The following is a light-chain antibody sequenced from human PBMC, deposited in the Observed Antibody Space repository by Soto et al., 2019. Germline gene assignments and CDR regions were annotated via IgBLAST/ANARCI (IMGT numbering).Light chain of an antibody. CDR2: DAS. CDR3: QQYGDSPLT. J-gene: IGKJ3*01. CDR1: QSVSSY. V-gene: IGKV3-11*01. Sequence: EIVLTQSPATLSLSPGERATLSCRASQSVSSYLAWYQQKPGQAPRLLIYDASTRDTAVPDRFTGSGSGTDFALTISRLEPEDFAVYYCQQYGDSPLTFGPGTKVDIK.